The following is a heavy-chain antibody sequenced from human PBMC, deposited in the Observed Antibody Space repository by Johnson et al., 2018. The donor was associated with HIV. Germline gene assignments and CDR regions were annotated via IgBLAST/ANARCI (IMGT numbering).Heavy chain of an antibody. J-gene: IGHJ3*02. Sequence: QVRLVESGGGVVQPGRSLRLSCAASGFTFSSYAMHWVRQAPGKGLEWVAVISYDGSNKYYADSVKGRFTISRDNSKNTLYLQMNSLRAEDTAVYYCASSAFDIWGQGTLVTVSS. CDR3: ASSAFDI. V-gene: IGHV3-30*04. CDR2: ISYDGSNK. CDR1: GFTFSSYA.